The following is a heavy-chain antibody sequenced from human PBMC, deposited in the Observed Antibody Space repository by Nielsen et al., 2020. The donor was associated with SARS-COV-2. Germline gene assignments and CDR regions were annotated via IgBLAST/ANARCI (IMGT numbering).Heavy chain of an antibody. D-gene: IGHD3-22*01. V-gene: IGHV4-4*02. Sequence: SETLSLTCAVSGGSVSSNDWWTWVRQSPGQGLEWIGEVSHSGSINYNPSLKSRVTLSMDKSKRQFSLRLTSVSAADTAVYFCTRRPPFYDTYYFDYWGPGTVVAVSS. J-gene: IGHJ4*02. CDR1: GGSVSSNDW. CDR2: VSHSGSI. CDR3: TRRPPFYDTYYFDY.